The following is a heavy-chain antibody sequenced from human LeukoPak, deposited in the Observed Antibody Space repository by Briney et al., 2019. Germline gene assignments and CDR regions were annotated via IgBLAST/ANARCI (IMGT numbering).Heavy chain of an antibody. D-gene: IGHD6-13*01. Sequence: SVKVSXKASGDTFSNYDVTWVRQAPGQGLEWMGRIIPVFDTAKYAQNFQGRVTMTTDESSSTAYMELYSLRSEDTAVYYCALSAEKQLVYFDFWGQGTLVAVSS. CDR3: ALSAEKQLVYFDF. CDR2: IIPVFDTA. J-gene: IGHJ4*02. V-gene: IGHV1-69*05. CDR1: GDTFSNYD.